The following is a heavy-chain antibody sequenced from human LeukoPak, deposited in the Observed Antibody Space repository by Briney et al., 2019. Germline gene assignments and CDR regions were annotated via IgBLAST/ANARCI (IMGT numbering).Heavy chain of an antibody. Sequence: GGSLRLSCAASGFTFSSYGMHWVRQAPGKGLEWVAVISYDGSNKYYADSVKGRFTISGDNSKNTLYLQMNSLRAEDTAVYYCARVLRAHYYDSSGYYDYWGQGTLVTVSS. CDR1: GFTFSSYG. V-gene: IGHV3-30*03. CDR2: ISYDGSNK. CDR3: ARVLRAHYYDSSGYYDY. J-gene: IGHJ4*02. D-gene: IGHD3-22*01.